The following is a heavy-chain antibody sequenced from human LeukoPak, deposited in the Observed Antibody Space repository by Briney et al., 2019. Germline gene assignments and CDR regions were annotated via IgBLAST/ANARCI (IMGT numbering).Heavy chain of an antibody. V-gene: IGHV1-2*02. CDR2: INAKSGDT. Sequence: GASVKVSCKASGFTCNDYHIHWVRQAPGQGLEWMGWINAKSGDTNHAQKFQGGVTMTRDTSITTVHMEVTRLRSDDTAVYYCARRGDGYNLDYWGQGTLVTVSS. CDR1: GFTCNDYH. J-gene: IGHJ4*02. D-gene: IGHD5-24*01. CDR3: ARRGDGYNLDY.